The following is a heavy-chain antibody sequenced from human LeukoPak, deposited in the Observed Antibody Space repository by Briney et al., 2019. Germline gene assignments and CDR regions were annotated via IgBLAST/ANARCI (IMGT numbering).Heavy chain of an antibody. CDR1: GYTFTSYG. CDR2: ISAYNGNT. V-gene: IGHV1-18*01. J-gene: IGHJ4*02. Sequence: ASVKVSCKASGYTFTSYGISWVRQAPGQGLEWMGWISAYNGNTNHAQKLQGRVTMTTDTSTSTAYMELRSLRSDDTAVYYCAREGLDYYDSSGYYHWGQGTLVTVSS. D-gene: IGHD3-22*01. CDR3: AREGLDYYDSSGYYH.